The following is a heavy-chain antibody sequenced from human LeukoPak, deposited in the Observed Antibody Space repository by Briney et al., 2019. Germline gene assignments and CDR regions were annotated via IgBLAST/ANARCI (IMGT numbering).Heavy chain of an antibody. CDR1: GFTFSDYG. J-gene: IGHJ4*02. Sequence: PGGSLRLSCAASGFTFSDYGMHWVRQAPGKGLEWVAVISFDGSYKHYADSVKGRFTISRDNSKSTLYMQMNSLRAEDTAVYYCAKDVLVRGVINGFDYWGQGTLVTVSS. D-gene: IGHD3-10*01. V-gene: IGHV3-30*18. CDR3: AKDVLVRGVINGFDY. CDR2: ISFDGSYK.